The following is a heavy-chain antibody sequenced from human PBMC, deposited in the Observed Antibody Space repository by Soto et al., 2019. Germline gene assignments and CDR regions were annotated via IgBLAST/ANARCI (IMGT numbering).Heavy chain of an antibody. D-gene: IGHD5-18*01. J-gene: IGHJ3*02. CDR2: IIPIFGTA. Sequence: QVQLVQSGAEVKKPGSSVQVSCRASGGTFRRYAISWVRQAPGQGLEWMGGIIPIFGTANYARKFQGRVTITADESTSTAYMALSSLRSEDTAVYYCARLGRQLWLPDNAFDIWGQGTMVTVSS. CDR3: ARLGRQLWLPDNAFDI. CDR1: GGTFRRYA. V-gene: IGHV1-69*01.